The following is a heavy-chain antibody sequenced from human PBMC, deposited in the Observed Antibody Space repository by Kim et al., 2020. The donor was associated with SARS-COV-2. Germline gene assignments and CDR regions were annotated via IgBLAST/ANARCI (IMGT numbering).Heavy chain of an antibody. Sequence: GGSLRLSCAASGFTFSSYDMHWVRQATGKGLEWVSAIGTAGDTYYPGSVKGRFTISRENAKNSLYLQMNSLRARDTAVYYCAREYREITIFGVVTYGMDVWGQGTTVTVSS. CDR1: GFTFSSYD. CDR3: AREYREITIFGVVTYGMDV. V-gene: IGHV3-13*01. D-gene: IGHD3-3*01. J-gene: IGHJ6*02. CDR2: IGTAGDT.